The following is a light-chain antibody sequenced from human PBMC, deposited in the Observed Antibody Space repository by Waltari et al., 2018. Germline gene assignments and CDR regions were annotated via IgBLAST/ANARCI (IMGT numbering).Light chain of an antibody. Sequence: SALTQPPSVSGSPGQSVTLSCTGTSSDVGSYNRVPWYQHPPGPAPNLMIYEVSNRPSGFPVGFSGSKSGTPASLTVTGSQAEDEANYTCSSYTNSSPYVFGPGTRVTVL. J-gene: IGLJ1*01. CDR3: SSYTNSSPYV. V-gene: IGLV2-18*02. CDR2: EVS. CDR1: SSDVGSYNR.